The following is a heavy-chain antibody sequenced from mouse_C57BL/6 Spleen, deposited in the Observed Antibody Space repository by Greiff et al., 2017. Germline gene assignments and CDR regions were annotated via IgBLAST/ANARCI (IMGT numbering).Heavy chain of an antibody. J-gene: IGHJ3*01. V-gene: IGHV1-72*01. CDR3: ARSVITERWFAY. CDR1: GYNFTSYW. Sequence: QVQLQQPGAELVKPGASVKLSCKASGYNFTSYWMHWVKQRPGRGLEWIGRIDTNSGGTKYNEKFKSKATLTVDKPSSTAYMQLSSLTSEDSAVYYCARSVITERWFAYWGQGTLVTVSA. CDR2: IDTNSGGT. D-gene: IGHD2-4*01.